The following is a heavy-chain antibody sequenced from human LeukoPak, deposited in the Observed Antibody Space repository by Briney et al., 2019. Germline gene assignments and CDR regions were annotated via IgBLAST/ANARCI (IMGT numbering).Heavy chain of an antibody. V-gene: IGHV4-39*01. D-gene: IGHD6-13*01. Sequence: SETLSLTCTVSGGSISSGYHYWGWIRQPPGKGLEWIGSIYESGRTHYNPSLRSRITISVDTSKNLFSLELSSVTAADTAVYYCARGDSSSWSLFDYWGQGTLVTVSS. CDR2: IYESGRT. J-gene: IGHJ4*02. CDR1: GGSISSGYHY. CDR3: ARGDSSSWSLFDY.